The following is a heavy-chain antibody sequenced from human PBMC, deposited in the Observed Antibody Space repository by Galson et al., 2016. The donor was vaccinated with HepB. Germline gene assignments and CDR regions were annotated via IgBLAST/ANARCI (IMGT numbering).Heavy chain of an antibody. CDR2: IHRRGDS. Sequence: SLRLSCAASGFTLNSNDMSWVRQAPGKGLEFLSVIHRRGDSYDADSVKGRFTTSRDNSRNTVFLQMDSLRGEDTAVYYCVKGLGLGGGRVSLGENSWGQGTLVIVSS. CDR3: VKGLGLGGGRVSLGENS. J-gene: IGHJ5*02. D-gene: IGHD3-16*01. CDR1: GFTLNSND. V-gene: IGHV3-53*01.